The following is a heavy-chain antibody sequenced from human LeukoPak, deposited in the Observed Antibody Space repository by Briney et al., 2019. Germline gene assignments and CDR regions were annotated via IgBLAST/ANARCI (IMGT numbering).Heavy chain of an antibody. CDR1: GFTFSSYA. CDR3: AKGYSGSYYTFGDC. CDR2: ISGSGGST. Sequence: GGSLRLSCAASGFTFSSYAMSWVRQAPGKGLEWVSAISGSGGSTYYADSVKGRFTISRDNSKNTLYLQMNSLRAEDTAVYYCAKGYSGSYYTFGDCGGQGPRVTVSS. V-gene: IGHV3-23*01. J-gene: IGHJ4*02. D-gene: IGHD1-26*01.